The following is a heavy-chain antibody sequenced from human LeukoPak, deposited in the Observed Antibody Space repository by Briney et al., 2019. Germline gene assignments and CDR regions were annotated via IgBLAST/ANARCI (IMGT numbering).Heavy chain of an antibody. V-gene: IGHV3-48*03. CDR1: GFSFSRHE. D-gene: IGHD3-10*01. Sequence: SGGSLTLSCGVSGFSFSRHEMNWVRQAPGKGLEWVAHISATGAAIYYADFVGGRFTISKDHANSSLYLRMNSLRAEDSAVYYCAAQYGAGSLFYFYAMDVWGQGTTVTVSS. CDR2: ISATGAAI. CDR3: AAQYGAGSLFYFYAMDV. J-gene: IGHJ6*02.